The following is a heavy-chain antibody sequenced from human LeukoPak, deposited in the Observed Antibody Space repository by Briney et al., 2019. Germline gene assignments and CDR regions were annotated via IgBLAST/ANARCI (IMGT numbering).Heavy chain of an antibody. V-gene: IGHV1-46*01. CDR2: ITPSGGSI. Sequence: GVSVKVSCKASGYTFTTYYMHWVRQAPGQGLEGMGVITPSGGSITSAQKFQDRVTMTRDTSTSTVYMELSSLTSDDTAVYYCARDWELGYWGQGTLVTVSS. CDR3: ARDWELGY. CDR1: GYTFTTYY. D-gene: IGHD1-26*01. J-gene: IGHJ4*02.